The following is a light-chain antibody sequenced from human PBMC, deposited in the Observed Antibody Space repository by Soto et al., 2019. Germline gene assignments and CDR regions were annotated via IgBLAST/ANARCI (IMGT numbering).Light chain of an antibody. CDR2: GAS. CDR3: QQYGSSPR. Sequence: EIVLTQSPGTLSLSPGERATLSCRASQSVSSSYLAWYQQKPGQAPRLLIYGASSGATGIPDRFSGSGSGTDFTLTISRLEPEDFAVYYCQQYGSSPRFGQGTKLEIK. V-gene: IGKV3-20*01. J-gene: IGKJ2*03. CDR1: QSVSSSY.